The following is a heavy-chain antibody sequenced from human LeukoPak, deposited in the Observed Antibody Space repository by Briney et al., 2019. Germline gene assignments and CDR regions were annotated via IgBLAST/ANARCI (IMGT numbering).Heavy chain of an antibody. J-gene: IGHJ3*02. Sequence: GGSLRLSCAASGFTFSSYAMRWVRQAPGKGLEWVSAISGSGGSTYYADSVKGRFTISRDNSKNTLYLQMNSLRAEDTAVYYCAKGLIYGDVPDDAFDIWGQGTMVTVSS. CDR2: ISGSGGST. CDR1: GFTFSSYA. V-gene: IGHV3-23*01. D-gene: IGHD4-17*01. CDR3: AKGLIYGDVPDDAFDI.